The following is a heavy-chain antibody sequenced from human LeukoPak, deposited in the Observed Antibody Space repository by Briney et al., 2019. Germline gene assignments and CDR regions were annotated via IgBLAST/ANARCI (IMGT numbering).Heavy chain of an antibody. CDR1: GFTFSSYA. CDR3: AKQGVWGSYRYTLDY. CDR2: IGGSVSNT. J-gene: IGHJ4*02. V-gene: IGHV3-23*01. Sequence: GGSLRLSCAASGFTFSSYAMKWVRQAPGKGLEWVSAIGGSVSNTYCADSVKGRFTISRDNSKNTLYLQMNSLRAEDTAVYHCAKQGVWGSYRYTLDYWGQGTLVTVSS. D-gene: IGHD3-16*02.